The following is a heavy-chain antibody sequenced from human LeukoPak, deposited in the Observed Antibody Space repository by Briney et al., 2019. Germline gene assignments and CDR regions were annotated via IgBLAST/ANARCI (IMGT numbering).Heavy chain of an antibody. D-gene: IGHD3-3*01. V-gene: IGHV3-33*01. Sequence: GGSPRLSCAAAGFTFSTYGMHWVRQGPGKGLGWVAVIWYDGNDKYYADSVKGRFTISRDNSKNTLYLQMNSLRAEDTAVYYCTTRFLELLGDYYYYYGMDVWGQGTTVTVSS. CDR1: GFTFSTYG. J-gene: IGHJ6*02. CDR3: TTRFLELLGDYYYYYGMDV. CDR2: IWYDGNDK.